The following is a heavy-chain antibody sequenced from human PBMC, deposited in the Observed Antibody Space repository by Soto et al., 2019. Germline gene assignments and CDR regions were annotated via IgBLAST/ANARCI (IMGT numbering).Heavy chain of an antibody. D-gene: IGHD5-12*01. Sequence: DSVKGRFTISRDNSKNTLYLQMNSLRAEDTAVYYCAKDLDYPYYFDSWGQGTLVTVSS. J-gene: IGHJ4*02. V-gene: IGHV3-30*02. CDR3: AKDLDYPYYFDS.